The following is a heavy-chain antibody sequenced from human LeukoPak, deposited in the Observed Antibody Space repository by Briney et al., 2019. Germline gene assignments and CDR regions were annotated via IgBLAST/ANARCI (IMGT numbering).Heavy chain of an antibody. J-gene: IGHJ4*02. CDR3: AREAGGSLFDY. CDR1: GFTFSSYA. Sequence: GGSLRLSCAASGFTFSSYAMHWVRQAPGKGLEWVAVISYDGSNKYYADSVKGRFTISRDNSKNTLYLQMNSLRAEDTAVYYCAREAGGSLFDYWGQGTLVTVSS. CDR2: ISYDGSNK. V-gene: IGHV3-30-3*01. D-gene: IGHD2-15*01.